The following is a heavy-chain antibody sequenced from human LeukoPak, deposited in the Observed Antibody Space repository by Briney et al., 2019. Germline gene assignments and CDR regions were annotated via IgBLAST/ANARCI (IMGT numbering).Heavy chain of an antibody. CDR1: GYTFTGYY. J-gene: IGHJ4*02. D-gene: IGHD6-13*01. CDR3: AKDAQEPAAGNFDY. Sequence: GASVKVSCKASGYTFTGYYMHWVRQAPGQGLEWMGWINPNSGGTNYAQKFQGRVTMTRDTSISTAYMELSRLRSDDTAVYYCAKDAQEPAAGNFDYWGQGPLVTVSS. V-gene: IGHV1-2*02. CDR2: INPNSGGT.